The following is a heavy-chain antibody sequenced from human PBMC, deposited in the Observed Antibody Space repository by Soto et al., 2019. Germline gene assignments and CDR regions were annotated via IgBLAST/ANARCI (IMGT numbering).Heavy chain of an antibody. V-gene: IGHV1-8*01. CDR3: ARDPGVRNWFDP. D-gene: IGHD3-10*01. CDR1: GYTFTSYD. J-gene: IGHJ5*02. CDR2: MNPNSGNT. Sequence: ASVKVSCKASGYTFTSYDINWVRQATGQGLEWMGWMNPNSGNTGYAQKFQGRVTMTRNTSISTAYMELSSLRSEDTAVYYCARDPGVRNWFDPWGQGTLVTVSS.